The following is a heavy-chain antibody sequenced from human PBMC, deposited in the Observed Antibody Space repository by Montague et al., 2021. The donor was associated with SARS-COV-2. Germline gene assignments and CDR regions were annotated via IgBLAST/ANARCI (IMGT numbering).Heavy chain of an antibody. CDR2: IHPYGHT. Sequence: SETLSLTCEVDSGPLSAYYWSWVRQPPGKGLEWIGEIHPYGHTSYNPSLMSRVTLSLGPSTNPFSLKLTSVTAADTAVYYCARGLDHNQVGDYWGQGILVIVSS. CDR1: SGPLSAYY. V-gene: IGHV4-34*01. J-gene: IGHJ4*02. CDR3: ARGLDHNQVGDY. D-gene: IGHD1-26*01.